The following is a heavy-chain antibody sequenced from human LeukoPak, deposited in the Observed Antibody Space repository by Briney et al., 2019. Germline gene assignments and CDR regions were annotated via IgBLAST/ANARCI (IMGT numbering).Heavy chain of an antibody. CDR1: GFTFSSYE. CDR3: AREAYCSGGSCYRPFDY. V-gene: IGHV3-48*03. Sequence: PGGSLRLSCAASGFTFSSYEMNWVRQAPGKGLEWVSYISSSGSTIYYADSVKGRFTISRDNAKNSLYLQMNSLRAEDTAVYYCAREAYCSGGSCYRPFDYWGQGTPATVSS. J-gene: IGHJ4*02. D-gene: IGHD2-15*01. CDR2: ISSSGSTI.